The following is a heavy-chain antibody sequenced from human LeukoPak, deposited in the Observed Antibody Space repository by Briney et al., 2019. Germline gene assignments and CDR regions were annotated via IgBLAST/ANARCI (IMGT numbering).Heavy chain of an antibody. Sequence: GGSLRLSCATSGFTFSRHAMSWVRQAPGKGLEWVSSIVESGAGTFYADSVKGRFTISRDNSKSTVYLQLNSLRAEDTAVYYCAREGALRHFDFEYWGQGTLATVSS. CDR3: AREGALRHFDFEY. CDR2: IVESGAGT. CDR1: GFTFSRHA. D-gene: IGHD3-9*01. V-gene: IGHV3-23*01. J-gene: IGHJ4*02.